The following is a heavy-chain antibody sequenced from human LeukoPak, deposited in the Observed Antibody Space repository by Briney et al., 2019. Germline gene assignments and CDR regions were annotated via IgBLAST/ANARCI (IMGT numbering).Heavy chain of an antibody. V-gene: IGHV4-61*08. CDR3: ARGPAWYSSGWYGFDC. CDR1: GGSISSGGYY. Sequence: PSQTLSLTCTVSGGSISSGGYYWTWIRQPPGKGLEWIGYIYNSGSTNYNPSLKSRVTISVDTSKNQFSLKLSSVTAADTAVYYCARGPAWYSSGWYGFDCWGQGTLVAVSS. J-gene: IGHJ4*02. CDR2: IYNSGST. D-gene: IGHD6-19*01.